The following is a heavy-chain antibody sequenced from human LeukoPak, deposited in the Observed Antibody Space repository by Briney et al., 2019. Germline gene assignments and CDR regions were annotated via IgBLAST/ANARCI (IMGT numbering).Heavy chain of an antibody. V-gene: IGHV3-74*01. CDR3: ARDWEAYCGGDCYSLGY. J-gene: IGHJ4*02. CDR2: INIDGTST. Sequence: GGSLRLSCAASGFNVSNYWMHWVRQVPGKGLVWVSRINIDGTSTSYADSVKGRFTISRDNAKNALYLQMNSLRAEDTAVYYCARDWEAYCGGDCYSLGYWGQGTLVTVSS. CDR1: GFNVSNYW. D-gene: IGHD2-21*02.